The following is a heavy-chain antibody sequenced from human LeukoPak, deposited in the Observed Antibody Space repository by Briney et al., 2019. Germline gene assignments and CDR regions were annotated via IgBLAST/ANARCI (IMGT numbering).Heavy chain of an antibody. V-gene: IGHV3-23*01. CDR3: AKIDSPRVGWRAPFDY. J-gene: IGHJ4*02. D-gene: IGHD6-19*01. CDR1: GFTFGGSA. Sequence: PGGSLRLSCEASGFTFGGSAMSWVRQAPGKGLEWISDISGAGRETYYADSVKGRFTISRDNSKNTLYLQLNNLGAEDTAVYFCAKIDSPRVGWRAPFDYWGQRTLVTVSS. CDR2: ISGAGRET.